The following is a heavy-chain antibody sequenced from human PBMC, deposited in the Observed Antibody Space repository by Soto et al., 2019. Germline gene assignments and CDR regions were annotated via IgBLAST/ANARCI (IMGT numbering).Heavy chain of an antibody. V-gene: IGHV1-46*01. Sequence: ASVKVSCKASGYKFTTYFIHWVRQAPGQGLEWMGMIHPSGDTGYAQKFRGRVTMTRDTSASTVYMELSSLRSEDTAVYYCARSSGGNFGIIIEGTNWFAPWGQGTLVTVSS. CDR2: IHPSGDT. CDR1: GYKFTTYF. J-gene: IGHJ5*02. D-gene: IGHD1-26*01. CDR3: ARSSGGNFGIIIEGTNWFAP.